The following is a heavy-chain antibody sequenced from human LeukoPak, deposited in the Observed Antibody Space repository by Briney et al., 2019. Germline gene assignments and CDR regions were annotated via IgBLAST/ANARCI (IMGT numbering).Heavy chain of an antibody. J-gene: IGHJ6*03. D-gene: IGHD3-16*01. V-gene: IGHV4-59*01. CDR2: TYYSGNT. CDR3: ARETSQKGAHYMDV. CDR1: GCSISSYY. Sequence: SETLSLTCTVSGCSISSYYWSWIRQPPGKGLEWIGYTYYSGNTNYNPSLKSRVTISVDTSKSQFSLKLSSVTAADTAVYYCARETSQKGAHYMDVWGKGTTVTISS.